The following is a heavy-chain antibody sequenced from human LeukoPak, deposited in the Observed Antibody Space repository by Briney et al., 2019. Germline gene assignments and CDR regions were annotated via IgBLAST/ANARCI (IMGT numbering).Heavy chain of an antibody. D-gene: IGHD3-22*01. CDR3: AKGRGLIGGAFDI. V-gene: IGHV3-9*01. Sequence: GESLRPSCAASGFTFDDYAMHWVRQAPGKGLEWVSGISWNSGSIGYADSVKGRFTISRDNSKNSQYLQMNSLRIEDTALYFCAKGRGLIGGAFDIWGQGTMVTVSS. J-gene: IGHJ3*02. CDR1: GFTFDDYA. CDR2: ISWNSGSI.